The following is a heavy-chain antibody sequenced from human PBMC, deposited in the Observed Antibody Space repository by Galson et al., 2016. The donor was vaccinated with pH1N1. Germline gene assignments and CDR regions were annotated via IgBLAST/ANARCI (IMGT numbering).Heavy chain of an antibody. CDR2: IHWDDDK. J-gene: IGHJ6*03. Sequence: PALVKPTQTLTLTCTFSGFSLSTSGMSVSWIRQPPGKALEWLARIHWDDDKYYRTSLKTRLTITKDTSKNQVVLTMTNMDPVDTAAYYFSRGRGTVPGTKNENYMDVWGKGTTVTVSS. D-gene: IGHD6-19*01. CDR3: SRGRGTVPGTKNENYMDV. CDR1: GFSLSTSGMS. V-gene: IGHV2-70*11.